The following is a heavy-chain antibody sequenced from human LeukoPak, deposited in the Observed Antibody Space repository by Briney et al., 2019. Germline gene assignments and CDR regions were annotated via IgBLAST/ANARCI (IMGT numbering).Heavy chain of an antibody. CDR2: INPSGGST. CDR3: TRAEGYSSSSPQNYFYGMDV. D-gene: IGHD6-6*01. V-gene: IGHV1-46*01. J-gene: IGHJ6*02. CDR1: GYTFTSYY. Sequence: ASVKVSCKASGYTFTSYYMHWVRQAPGQGLEWMGIINPSGGSTSYAQKFQGRVTMTRDTSRRTVFMEVSRLRSADTAVYYCTRAEGYSSSSPQNYFYGMDVWGQGTAVTVSS.